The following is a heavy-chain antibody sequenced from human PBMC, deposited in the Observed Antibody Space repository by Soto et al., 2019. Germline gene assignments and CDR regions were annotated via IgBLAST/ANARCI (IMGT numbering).Heavy chain of an antibody. CDR3: AKDASSSFPQYYFES. Sequence: EVQLLESGGGLVQPGGSLRLSCAGSGFTFSTYAVGWVRQAPGKGLEWVSAISGSGYNTYYADSVKGRFTISRDNSRNTLYLHMDSLRDDDTAIYYCAKDASSSFPQYYFESWGQGTLVTVSS. CDR2: ISGSGYNT. CDR1: GFTFSTYA. J-gene: IGHJ4*02. V-gene: IGHV3-23*01. D-gene: IGHD6-6*01.